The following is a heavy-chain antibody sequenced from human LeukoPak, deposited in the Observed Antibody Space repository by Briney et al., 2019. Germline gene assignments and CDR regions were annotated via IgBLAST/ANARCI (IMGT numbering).Heavy chain of an antibody. Sequence: PGGSLRLSCAASGFTFSSYEMNWVRQAPGKGLEWVSYISSSGSTIYYADSVKGRFTISRDNAKNTLYLQMNSLRAEDTAVYYCARDLQETYDYVWGSYRYSFDYWGQGTLVTVSS. J-gene: IGHJ4*02. CDR3: ARDLQETYDYVWGSYRYSFDY. CDR2: ISSSGSTI. CDR1: GFTFSSYE. D-gene: IGHD3-16*02. V-gene: IGHV3-48*03.